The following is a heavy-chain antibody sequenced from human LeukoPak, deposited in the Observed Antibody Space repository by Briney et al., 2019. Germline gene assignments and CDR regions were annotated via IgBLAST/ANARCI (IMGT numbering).Heavy chain of an antibody. CDR1: GFTFSSYS. J-gene: IGHJ5*02. CDR3: ARAMT. Sequence: PGGSLRLSCAGSGFTFSSYSMNWVRQAPGKGLEWVSYISGSSTTIYYADSVKGRFTISRDNAKNSLYLQMSSLRAEDTAVYYCARAMTWGQGTLVTVSS. V-gene: IGHV3-48*01. CDR2: ISGSSTTI.